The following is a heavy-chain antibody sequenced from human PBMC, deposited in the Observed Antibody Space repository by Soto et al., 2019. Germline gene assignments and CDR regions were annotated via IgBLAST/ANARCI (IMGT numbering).Heavy chain of an antibody. D-gene: IGHD6-19*01. J-gene: IGHJ3*02. CDR3: AKDNQWLVKGNAFDI. V-gene: IGHV3-9*01. CDR1: GFTFDDYA. Sequence: EVQLVESGGGLVQPGRSLRLSCAASGFTFDDYAMHWVRQAPGKGLEWVSGISWNSGSIGYADSVKGRFTISRDNAKNSLYLQMNSLRAEDTALYYCAKDNQWLVKGNAFDIWGQGTMVTVSS. CDR2: ISWNSGSI.